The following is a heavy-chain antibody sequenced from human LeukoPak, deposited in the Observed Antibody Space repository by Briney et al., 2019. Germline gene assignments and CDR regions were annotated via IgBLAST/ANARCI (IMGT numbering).Heavy chain of an antibody. CDR3: AREITAAAGY. CDR2: INPNSGGT. Sequence: ASVKVSCKASGYTITGYYMHWVRQAPGQRLEWMGWINPNSGGTNYAQKFQGRVTMTRDTSISTAYMELNRLRSDDSAVYYCAREITAAAGYWGQGTLVTVSS. CDR1: GYTITGYY. V-gene: IGHV1-2*02. J-gene: IGHJ4*02. D-gene: IGHD6-13*01.